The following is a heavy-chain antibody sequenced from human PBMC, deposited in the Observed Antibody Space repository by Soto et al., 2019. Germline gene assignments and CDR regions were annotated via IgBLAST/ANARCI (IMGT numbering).Heavy chain of an antibody. D-gene: IGHD5-18*01. Sequence: QITLKESGPTLVKPTQTLTLTCTFSGFSLSTSGVGVGWIRQPPGKALEWLALIYWDDDKRYSPSLKSRLTITNDTSKNQVVLTMTNMDPVDTATYYCAHRLENGYGVPFDYWGQGTLVTVSS. CDR2: IYWDDDK. CDR3: AHRLENGYGVPFDY. V-gene: IGHV2-5*02. J-gene: IGHJ4*02. CDR1: GFSLSTSGVG.